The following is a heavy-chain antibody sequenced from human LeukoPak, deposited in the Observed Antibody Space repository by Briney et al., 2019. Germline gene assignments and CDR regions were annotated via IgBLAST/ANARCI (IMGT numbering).Heavy chain of an antibody. CDR1: GFTFSSYT. CDR2: IYYSKNT. V-gene: IGHV4-39*01. CDR3: VSPRGFSYGYFDY. D-gene: IGHD5-18*01. J-gene: IGHJ4*02. Sequence: GSLRLSCAASGFTFSSYTMHWVRQPPGKGLEWIGSIYYSKNTYYNPSLKSRVTISADTSKNQFSLTLGSVSATDTAVYYCVSPRGFSYGYFDYWGQGTLVTVFS.